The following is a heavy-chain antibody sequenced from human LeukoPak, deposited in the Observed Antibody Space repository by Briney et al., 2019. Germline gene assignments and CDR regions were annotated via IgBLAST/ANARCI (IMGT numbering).Heavy chain of an antibody. CDR3: ARDRYCSGVSCPPGWYFDL. CDR1: GFTFSDYY. CDR2: ISSSGSTI. V-gene: IGHV3-11*01. D-gene: IGHD2-15*01. Sequence: GGSLRLSCAASGFTFSDYYMSWIRQAPGKGLEWVSYISSSGSTIYYADSVKGRFTISRDNAKNSLYLQMNSLRAEDTAVYYCARDRYCSGVSCPPGWYFDLWGRGTLVTVSS. J-gene: IGHJ2*01.